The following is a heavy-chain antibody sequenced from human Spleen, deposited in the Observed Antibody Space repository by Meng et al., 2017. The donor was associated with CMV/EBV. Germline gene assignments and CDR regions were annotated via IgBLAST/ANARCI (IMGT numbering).Heavy chain of an antibody. V-gene: IGHV3-74*01. Sequence: GGSLRLACAASGFSFTTYWMHWVRQAPGKGLEWVSCISSDGSTTTFADSVKGRFTISRDHVKSTLYLQMNSLRAEDTAVYYCARPYPNFFYGLDVWGQGTTVTVSS. D-gene: IGHD3-3*01. CDR1: GFSFTTYW. CDR2: ISSDGSTT. J-gene: IGHJ6*02. CDR3: ARPYPNFFYGLDV.